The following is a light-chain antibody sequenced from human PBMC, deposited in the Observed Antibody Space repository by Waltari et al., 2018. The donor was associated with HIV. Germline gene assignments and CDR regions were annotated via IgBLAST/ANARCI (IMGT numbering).Light chain of an antibody. Sequence: QSALTQPRPVSGSPGQSVTISCTGTSSDIGGYKFVSCYQHNPGKAPKLIIYDVSKRPSGVPDRFSGSKTGNTASLTISGLQAEDEAAYYCCSYAGDYTFYVVFGEGTKLTVL. V-gene: IGLV2-11*01. J-gene: IGLJ2*01. CDR3: CSYAGDYTFYVV. CDR1: SSDIGGYKF. CDR2: DVS.